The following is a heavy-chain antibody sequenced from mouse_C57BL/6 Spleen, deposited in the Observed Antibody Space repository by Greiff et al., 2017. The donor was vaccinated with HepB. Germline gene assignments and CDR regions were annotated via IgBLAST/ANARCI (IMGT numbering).Heavy chain of an antibody. V-gene: IGHV1-4*01. Sequence: QVQLKESGAELARPGASVKMSCKASGYTFTSYTMHWVKQTPGQGLEWIGYINPSSGYTKYNQKFKDKATLTADKSSSTAYMQLSSLTSEDSAVYYCARSPNWDEDWYFDVWGTGTTVTVSS. J-gene: IGHJ1*03. CDR2: INPSSGYT. CDR3: ARSPNWDEDWYFDV. CDR1: GYTFTSYT. D-gene: IGHD4-1*01.